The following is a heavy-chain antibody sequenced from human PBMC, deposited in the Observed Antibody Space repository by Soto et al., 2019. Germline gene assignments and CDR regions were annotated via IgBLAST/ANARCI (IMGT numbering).Heavy chain of an antibody. Sequence: QVQLQQWGAGPLRPLETLSLTCGVSGGSFSGYYWAWIRQSPGKGLEWIGEINDRGSINYNPSLKSRVRFSADTSKNHYSLNLRSVTAADTAVYYCARESHDILTGPPWVWYFDLWGRGTLVTVSS. V-gene: IGHV4-34*01. D-gene: IGHD3-9*01. CDR2: INDRGSI. CDR1: GGSFSGYY. CDR3: ARESHDILTGPPWVWYFDL. J-gene: IGHJ2*01.